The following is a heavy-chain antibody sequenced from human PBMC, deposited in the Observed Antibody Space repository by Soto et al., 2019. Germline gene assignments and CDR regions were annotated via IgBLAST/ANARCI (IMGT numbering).Heavy chain of an antibody. J-gene: IGHJ4*02. CDR3: AKGDILSGYGDSYTIDY. CDR1: GFTFSSYA. CDR2: ISGSGGST. Sequence: EVQLLESGGGLVQPGGSLRLSCAASGFTFSSYAMSWVRQAPGKGLEWVSAISGSGGSTYYADSVKGRFTISRDNSKHTLYLQMNSLRAEDTAVYYCAKGDILSGYGDSYTIDYWGQGTLVTVSS. D-gene: IGHD4-17*01. V-gene: IGHV3-23*01.